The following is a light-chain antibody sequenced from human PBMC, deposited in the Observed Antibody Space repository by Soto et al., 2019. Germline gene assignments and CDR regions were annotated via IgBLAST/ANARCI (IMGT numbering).Light chain of an antibody. CDR1: SSDVGGYNY. CDR3: CSYAGSPLV. J-gene: IGLJ1*01. V-gene: IGLV2-11*01. Sequence: QSALTQPRSVSGSPGQSVTISWTGTSSDVGGYNYVSWYQQHPGKAPKLMIYDVSKRPSGVPDRFSGSKSGNTASLTISGLQAEDEADYYCCSYAGSPLVFGTGTNLTVL. CDR2: DVS.